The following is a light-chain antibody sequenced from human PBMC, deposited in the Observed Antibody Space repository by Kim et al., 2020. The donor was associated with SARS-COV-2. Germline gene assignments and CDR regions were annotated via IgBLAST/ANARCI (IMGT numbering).Light chain of an antibody. CDR1: QSIGGW. CDR2: DVS. V-gene: IGKV1-5*01. Sequence: DIQMTQSPSTVSASVGDRVTITCRASQSIGGWLAWYQQKPGKAPQLLIHDVSSLESGVPSRFSGSGSGTEFTLTISRLEPDDFAIYYCQQYNTFWTFGQGTKVDIK. CDR3: QQYNTFWT. J-gene: IGKJ1*01.